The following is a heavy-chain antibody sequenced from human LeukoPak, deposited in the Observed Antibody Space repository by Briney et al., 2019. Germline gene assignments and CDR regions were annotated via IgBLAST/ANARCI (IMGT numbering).Heavy chain of an antibody. CDR1: GFTFSSYA. CDR3: AKYPISMVRGATGYMDV. CDR2: ISGSGGST. V-gene: IGHV3-23*01. D-gene: IGHD3-10*01. Sequence: GGSLRLSCAASGFTFSSYAMSGVRQAPGKGLEWVSAISGSGGSTYYADSVKGRFTISRDNSKNTLYLQMNSLRAEDTAVYYCAKYPISMVRGATGYMDVWGKGTTVTVSS. J-gene: IGHJ6*03.